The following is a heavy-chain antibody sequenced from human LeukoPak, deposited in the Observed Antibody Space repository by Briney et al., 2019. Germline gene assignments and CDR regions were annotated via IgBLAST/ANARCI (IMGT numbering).Heavy chain of an antibody. D-gene: IGHD3-10*01. CDR3: ARGLLWFGEYQYYFDY. Sequence: GRSLRLSCAASGFTFSSYGMHWVRQAPGKGLEWVAVIWYDGSNKYYADSVKGRFTISRDNSKNTLYLQMNSLRAEDTAVYYCARGLLWFGEYQYYFDYWGQGTLVTVSS. CDR2: IWYDGSNK. CDR1: GFTFSSYG. J-gene: IGHJ4*02. V-gene: IGHV3-33*01.